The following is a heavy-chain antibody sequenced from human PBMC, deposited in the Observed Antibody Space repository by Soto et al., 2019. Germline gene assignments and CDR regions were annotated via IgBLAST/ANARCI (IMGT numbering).Heavy chain of an antibody. CDR3: TSVVRYGLGVVLDY. Sequence: EVQLVESGGGLVQPGGSLKLSCAASGFTFSGSAMHWVRQASGKGLEWVGRIRSKANSYATAYAASVKGRFTISRDDSKNTAYLQMNSLKTEDTAVYYCTSVVRYGLGVVLDYWGQGTLVTVSS. J-gene: IGHJ4*02. D-gene: IGHD3-3*01. CDR2: IRSKANSYAT. V-gene: IGHV3-73*02. CDR1: GFTFSGSA.